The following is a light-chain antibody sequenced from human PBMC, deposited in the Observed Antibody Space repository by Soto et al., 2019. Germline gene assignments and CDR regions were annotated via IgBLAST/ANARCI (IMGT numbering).Light chain of an antibody. CDR1: SGSIASNY. Sequence: NFMLTQPHSVSESPGKTVIISCTRSSGSIASNYVQWFQQRPGSAPTTLIYEDTERVSGLPDRFSGSIDRSSNSASLTISGLLTEDEADYYCQAYDSDNWLFGGGTKLTVL. CDR3: QAYDSDNWL. CDR2: EDT. J-gene: IGLJ3*02. V-gene: IGLV6-57*04.